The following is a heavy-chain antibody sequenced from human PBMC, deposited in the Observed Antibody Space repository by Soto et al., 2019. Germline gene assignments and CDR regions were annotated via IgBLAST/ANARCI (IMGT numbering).Heavy chain of an antibody. D-gene: IGHD3-22*01. J-gene: IGHJ4*02. CDR1: GFTFSSYS. CDR3: ARDPTVYYYDSSGYYDY. Sequence: GGSLRLSCAASGFTFSSYSMNWVRQAPGKGLEWVSSISSSSSHIYYADSVKGRFTISRDNAKNSLYLQMNSLRAEDTAVYYCARDPTVYYYDSSGYYDYWGQGTLVTVSS. V-gene: IGHV3-21*01. CDR2: ISSSSSHI.